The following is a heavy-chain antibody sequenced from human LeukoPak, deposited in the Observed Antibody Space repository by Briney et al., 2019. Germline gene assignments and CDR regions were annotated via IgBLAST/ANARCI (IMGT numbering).Heavy chain of an antibody. V-gene: IGHV3-9*01. CDR1: GFTFDDYA. J-gene: IGHJ4*02. Sequence: PGRSLRLSCAASGFTFDDYAMHWVRQAPGKGPEWVSGISWNSGSIGYADSVKGRFTISRDNAKNSLYLQMNSLRAEDTALYYCAKAPIVGASSGGPYYFDYWCQGTLVTVSS. CDR3: AKAPIVGASSGGPYYFDY. CDR2: ISWNSGSI. D-gene: IGHD1-26*01.